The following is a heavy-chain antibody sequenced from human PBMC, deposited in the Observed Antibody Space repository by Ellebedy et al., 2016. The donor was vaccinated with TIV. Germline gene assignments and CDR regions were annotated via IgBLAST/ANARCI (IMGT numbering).Heavy chain of an antibody. V-gene: IGHV1-46*04. Sequence: AASVKVSCKASGYTFTGSYMHWVRQAPGQGLEWMGLINPSGGSTTYAQKLQGRVTMTRDTSTSTAYMELSRLRSEDTAVYYCARARSSGWLHTPDYWGQGTLVTVSS. CDR1: GYTFTGSY. CDR2: INPSGGST. D-gene: IGHD6-19*01. CDR3: ARARSSGWLHTPDY. J-gene: IGHJ4*02.